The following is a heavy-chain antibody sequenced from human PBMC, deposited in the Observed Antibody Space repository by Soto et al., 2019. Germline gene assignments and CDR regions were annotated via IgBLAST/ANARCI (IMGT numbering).Heavy chain of an antibody. CDR3: ARRSYYDSSGYLPYYGMDV. J-gene: IGHJ6*02. CDR1: GYSFTSYW. V-gene: IGHV5-51*01. Sequence: PGESLKISCKGSGYSFTSYWIGWLRQMPGKGLEWMGIIYPGDSYTRYSPSFQGQVTISADKSISTAYLQWSSLKASDTAMYYCARRSYYDSSGYLPYYGMDVWGQGTTVTVSS. D-gene: IGHD3-22*01. CDR2: IYPGDSYT.